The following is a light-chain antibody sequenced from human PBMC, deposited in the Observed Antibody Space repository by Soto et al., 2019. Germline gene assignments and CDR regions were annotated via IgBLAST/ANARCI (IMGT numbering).Light chain of an antibody. CDR2: ATS. CDR1: QSVSTTY. Sequence: EIVLTQSPGSLSLSPGEGATLSCRASQSVSTTYLAWYQLKPGQAPRLVIYATSSRAAGLPDRFRGSGSGTEYTLTISSLEADDVGVYFCQQYGNSPPYSFGQGTKLEIK. CDR3: QQYGNSPPYS. V-gene: IGKV3-20*01. J-gene: IGKJ2*03.